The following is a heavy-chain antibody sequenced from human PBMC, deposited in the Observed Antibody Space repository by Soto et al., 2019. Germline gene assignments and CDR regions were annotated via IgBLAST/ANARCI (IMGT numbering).Heavy chain of an antibody. J-gene: IGHJ4*02. D-gene: IGHD2-2*01. CDR3: ARGSKGFDY. Sequence: EVQLLESGGGFVQPGGPLRLSCAASGFTFSNYAMTWVRQAPGKGLEWVSALTGGGDNTYYGDSVKGRFTISRDNFKNTLYLQMNSLRDEDTAIYYCARGSKGFDYWGQGTLVTVSS. CDR1: GFTFSNYA. CDR2: LTGGGDNT. V-gene: IGHV3-23*01.